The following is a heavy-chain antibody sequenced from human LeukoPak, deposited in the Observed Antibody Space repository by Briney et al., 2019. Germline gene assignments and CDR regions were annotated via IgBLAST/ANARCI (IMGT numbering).Heavy chain of an antibody. CDR2: ISYDGSNK. J-gene: IGHJ4*02. Sequence: GRSLRLSCAASGFTFRSYAMHWVRQAPGKGLEWVAVISYDGSNKYYADSVKGRFPISRDNSKNTLYLQMNSLRAEDTAVYYCARDLGGYDMSYFDYWGQGTLVTVSS. D-gene: IGHD5-12*01. CDR1: GFTFRSYA. CDR3: ARDLGGYDMSYFDY. V-gene: IGHV3-30-3*01.